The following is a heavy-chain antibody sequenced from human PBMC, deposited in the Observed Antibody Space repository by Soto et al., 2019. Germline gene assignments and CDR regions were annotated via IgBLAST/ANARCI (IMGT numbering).Heavy chain of an antibody. V-gene: IGHV3-30*18. CDR2: ISYDGSNK. D-gene: IGHD3-10*01. Sequence: QVQLVESGGGVVQPGRSLRLSCAASGFTFSSYCMHWVRQAPGKGLEWVAVISYDGSNKYYADSVKGRFTISRDNSKNTLYLQMNSLRAEDTAVYYCAKDYYGSGVRAFDIWGQGTMVTVCS. CDR3: AKDYYGSGVRAFDI. CDR1: GFTFSSYC. J-gene: IGHJ3*02.